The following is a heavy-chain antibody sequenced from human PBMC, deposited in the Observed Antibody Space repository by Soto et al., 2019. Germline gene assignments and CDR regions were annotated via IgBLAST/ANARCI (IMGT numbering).Heavy chain of an antibody. CDR1: GFTFSSYA. Sequence: EVQLLESGGGLVQPGGSLRLSCAASGFTFSSYAMSWVRQAPGKGLEWVSAISGSGGSTYYADSVKGRFTISRDNSKTTLYLPMNSLRAEDTAVYYCAKGVVSMVRPSAFDIWGQGTMVTVSS. V-gene: IGHV3-23*01. J-gene: IGHJ3*02. CDR2: ISGSGGST. CDR3: AKGVVSMVRPSAFDI. D-gene: IGHD3-10*01.